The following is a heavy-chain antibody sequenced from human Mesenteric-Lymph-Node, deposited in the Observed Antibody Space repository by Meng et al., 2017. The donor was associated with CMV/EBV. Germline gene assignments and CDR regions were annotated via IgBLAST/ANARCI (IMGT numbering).Heavy chain of an antibody. J-gene: IGHJ6*02. CDR2: IYYTGST. CDR1: GGSISTYY. Sequence: SETLSLTCTVSGGSISTYYWSWIRQPPGKGLEWIGYIYYTGSTNYNPSLNSRVTISVDPSKNQFSLKLSSVTAADTAVYYCARGYDSSGYSRGRYYGMDVWGQGTTVTVSS. CDR3: ARGYDSSGYSRGRYYGMDV. D-gene: IGHD3-22*01. V-gene: IGHV4-59*01.